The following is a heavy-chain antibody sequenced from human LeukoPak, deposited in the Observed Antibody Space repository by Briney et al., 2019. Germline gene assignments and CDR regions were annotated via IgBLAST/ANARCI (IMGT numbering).Heavy chain of an antibody. Sequence: SVKVSCTASGGTFSSYAISWVRQAPGQGLEWMGRIIPILGIANYAQKFQGRVTITADKSTSTAYMELSSLRSEDTAVYYCARDSTPYYDFWSGYPNWGQGTLVTVSS. D-gene: IGHD3-3*01. J-gene: IGHJ4*02. V-gene: IGHV1-69*04. CDR1: GGTFSSYA. CDR3: ARDSTPYYDFWSGYPN. CDR2: IIPILGIA.